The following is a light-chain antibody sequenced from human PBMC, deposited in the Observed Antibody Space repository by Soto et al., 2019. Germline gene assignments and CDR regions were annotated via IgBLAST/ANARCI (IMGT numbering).Light chain of an antibody. V-gene: IGLV2-14*01. CDR3: NSYTRRAPGD. CDR1: SSDVGGYNY. Sequence: QSALTQPASVSGSPGQSITISCTGTSSDVGGYNYVSWYQQHPGNAPKLIVYEVSNRPSGVSNRFSGSQSGNTASLTISGLQGEDEAEYYFNSYTRRAPGDFGTGTKLPLL. CDR2: EVS. J-gene: IGLJ1*01.